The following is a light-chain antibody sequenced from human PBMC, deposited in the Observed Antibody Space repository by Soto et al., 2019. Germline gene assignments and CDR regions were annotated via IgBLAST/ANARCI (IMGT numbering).Light chain of an antibody. CDR3: QQYSDWPPYT. CDR2: ATA. CDR1: QSVGGN. J-gene: IGKJ2*01. V-gene: IGKV3-15*01. Sequence: ETVMTQSPVTLSVSPGERATLSCRASQSVGGNVAWYQQKPGQAPRLLMYATATRATGILARFSGSGSGTEFTLTISSLQSEDSAVYFCQQYSDWPPYTFGQGTKLEIK.